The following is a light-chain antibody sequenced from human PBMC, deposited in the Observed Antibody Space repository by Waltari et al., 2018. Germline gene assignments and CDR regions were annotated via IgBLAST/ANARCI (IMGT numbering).Light chain of an antibody. CDR1: GSTLGAGYD. J-gene: IGLJ2*01. Sequence: QSVLTQPPSVSGAPGQTAPTPCTGSGSTLGAGYDVHWYQQRPGEAPKLLIYGVNTRPLGVPDRFSGSQSGTSASLAIRGLQAEDEADYYCQSYDPSLSVVFGGGTKLTVV. CDR2: GVN. V-gene: IGLV1-40*01. CDR3: QSYDPSLSVV.